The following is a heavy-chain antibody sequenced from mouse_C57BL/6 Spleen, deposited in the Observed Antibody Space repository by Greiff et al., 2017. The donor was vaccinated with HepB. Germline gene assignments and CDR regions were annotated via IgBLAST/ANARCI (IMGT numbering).Heavy chain of an antibody. J-gene: IGHJ4*01. V-gene: IGHV5-17*01. D-gene: IGHD1-1*01. Sequence: ESGGGLVKPGGSLKLSCAASGFTFSDYGMHWVRQAPEKGLEWVAYISSGSSTIYYADTVKGRFTISRDNAKNTLFLQMTSLRSEDTAMYYCARGIYYYGSSDAMDYWGQGTSVTVSS. CDR1: GFTFSDYG. CDR3: ARGIYYYGSSDAMDY. CDR2: ISSGSSTI.